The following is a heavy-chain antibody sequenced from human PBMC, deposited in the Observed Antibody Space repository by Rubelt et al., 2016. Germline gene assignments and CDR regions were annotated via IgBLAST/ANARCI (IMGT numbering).Heavy chain of an antibody. J-gene: IGHJ5*02. CDR2: T. CDR3: ATVLYCSGGSCYYSSWFDP. D-gene: IGHD2-15*01. Sequence: TNYAQKFQGRVTMTEDTSTDTAYMELSSLRSEDTAVYYCATVLYCSGGSCYYSSWFDPWGQGTLVTVSS. V-gene: IGHV1-24*01.